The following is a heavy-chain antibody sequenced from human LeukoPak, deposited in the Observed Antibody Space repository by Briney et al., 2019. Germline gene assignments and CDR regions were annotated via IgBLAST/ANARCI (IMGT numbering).Heavy chain of an antibody. CDR1: GFTFSSYG. CDR3: AKGTIAVADY. D-gene: IGHD6-19*01. Sequence: GRSLRLSCAASGFTFSSYGMHWVRQAPGKGLEWVAVISYDGSNKYYADSVEGRFTISRDNSKNTLYLQMNSLRAEDTAVYYCAKGTIAVADYWGQGTLVTVSS. CDR2: ISYDGSNK. V-gene: IGHV3-30*18. J-gene: IGHJ4*02.